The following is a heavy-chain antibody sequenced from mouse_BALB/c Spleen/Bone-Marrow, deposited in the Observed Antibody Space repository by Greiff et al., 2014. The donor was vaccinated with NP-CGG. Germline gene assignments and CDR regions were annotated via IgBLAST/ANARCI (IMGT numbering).Heavy chain of an antibody. D-gene: IGHD5-1*01. CDR3: ARDYSGYFDF. CDR1: GFTFTDYF. Sequence: EVKLEESGGGLVQPGGSQRLSCTTSGFTFTDYFMTWVRQPPGKALEWLGFIRNKPNGYTTEYNPSVKGRFTISRDNSQGILYLQMNTLRAEDSAIYYCARDYSGYFDFWGQGTTLTVSS. CDR2: IRNKPNGYTT. V-gene: IGHV7-3*02. J-gene: IGHJ2*01.